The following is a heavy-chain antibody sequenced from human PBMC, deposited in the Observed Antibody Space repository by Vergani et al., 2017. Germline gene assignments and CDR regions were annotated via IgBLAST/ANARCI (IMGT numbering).Heavy chain of an antibody. CDR3: ARDTVTGSRYFYY. D-gene: IGHD6-19*01. CDR1: GFTFSNYG. J-gene: IGHJ4*02. V-gene: IGHV3-30*02. CDR2: IRYDGSNT. Sequence: QVQLVESGGGVVQPGGSLRLSCGASGFTFSNYGMHWVRQAPGKGLEWVTFIRYDGSNTYYADSVKGRFTITRDNSKNTLFLQMNSLRPEDTAVYYCARDTVTGSRYFYYCGQETLVIVSS.